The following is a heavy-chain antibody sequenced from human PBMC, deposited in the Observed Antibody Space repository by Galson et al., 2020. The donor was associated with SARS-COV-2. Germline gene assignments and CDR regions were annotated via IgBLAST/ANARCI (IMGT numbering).Heavy chain of an antibody. V-gene: IGHV4-34*01. J-gene: IGHJ4*02. CDR3: ARASTRRYDFWSGSRAFDY. Sequence: SETLSLTCAVYGGSFSGYYWSWIRQPPGKGLEWIGEINHSGSTNYNPSLKSRVTISVDTSKNQFSLKLSSVTAADTAVYYCARASTRRYDFWSGSRAFDYWGQGTLVTVSS. CDR2: INHSGST. D-gene: IGHD3-3*01. CDR1: GGSFSGYY.